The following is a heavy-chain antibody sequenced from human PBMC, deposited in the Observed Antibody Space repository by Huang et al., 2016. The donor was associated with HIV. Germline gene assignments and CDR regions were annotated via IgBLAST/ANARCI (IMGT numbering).Heavy chain of an antibody. J-gene: IGHJ4*02. CDR3: ARHEFCGGDCYSGYDY. CDR2: LFYRGSA. V-gene: IGHV4-39*01. Sequence: QLQLQESGPRLVKSSETLSLTCTVSGGFISSSTNYWGWIRQPPGKGLEWIGNLFYRGSAYHNPPRSSRVTMSIDTSKNQFSLRLTSVSAADTGVYFCARHEFCGGDCYSGYDYWGQGILVTVSS. D-gene: IGHD2-21*02. CDR1: GGFISSSTNY.